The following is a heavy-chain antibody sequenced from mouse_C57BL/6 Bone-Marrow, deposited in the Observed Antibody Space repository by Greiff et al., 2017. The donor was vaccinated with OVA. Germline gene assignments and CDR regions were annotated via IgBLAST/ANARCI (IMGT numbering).Heavy chain of an antibody. V-gene: IGHV1-50*01. CDR1: GYTFTSYW. J-gene: IGHJ3*01. CDR3: LYDGYFAY. Sequence: QVQLQQPGAELVKPGASVKLSCKASGYTFTSYWMQWVKQRPGQGLEWSGEIDPSDSYTNYNQKFKGKATLTVDTSSSTAYMQLSSLTYEDAAVYYCLYDGYFAYWGQGTLVTVSA. CDR2: IDPSDSYT. D-gene: IGHD2-3*01.